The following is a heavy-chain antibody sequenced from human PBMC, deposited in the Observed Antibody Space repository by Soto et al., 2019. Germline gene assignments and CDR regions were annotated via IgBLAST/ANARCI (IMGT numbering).Heavy chain of an antibody. J-gene: IGHJ3*02. CDR3: ARYCSGGDCYPDAFDI. CDR2: ISGTGRTI. CDR1: GFTFSDYY. Sequence: QVQLVESGGGLVRPGGSLRLSCAASGFTFSDYYMSWIRQAPGKGLEWISYISGTGRTIYYADSVKGRFIISRDNAKNSLFLQMNSLRAEDTAFYYCARYCSGGDCYPDAFDIWGQGTMVTVSS. D-gene: IGHD2-15*01. V-gene: IGHV3-11*01.